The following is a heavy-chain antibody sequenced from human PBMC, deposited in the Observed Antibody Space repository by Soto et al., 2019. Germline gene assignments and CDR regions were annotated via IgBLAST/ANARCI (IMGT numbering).Heavy chain of an antibody. CDR1: GFTFSSYA. J-gene: IGHJ5*02. CDR2: ISGSGGST. CDR3: AKPNYDFWSGYYSWFDP. D-gene: IGHD3-3*01. Sequence: LRLSCAASGFTFSSYAMSWVRQAPGKGLEWVSAISGSGGSTYYADSVKGWFTISRDNSKNTLYLQMNSLRAEDTAVYYCAKPNYDFWSGYYSWFDPWGQGTLVTVSS. V-gene: IGHV3-23*01.